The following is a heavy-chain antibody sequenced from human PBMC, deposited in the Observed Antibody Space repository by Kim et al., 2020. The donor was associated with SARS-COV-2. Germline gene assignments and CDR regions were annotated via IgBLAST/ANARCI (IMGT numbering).Heavy chain of an antibody. CDR3: ARTYGSGSYPFFVDY. V-gene: IGHV3-7*04. D-gene: IGHD3-10*01. Sequence: DSVKGRCTISRDHAKNSLFLQMNSLRAEETTVYYCARTYGSGSYPFFVDYWGQGTLVTVSS. J-gene: IGHJ4*02.